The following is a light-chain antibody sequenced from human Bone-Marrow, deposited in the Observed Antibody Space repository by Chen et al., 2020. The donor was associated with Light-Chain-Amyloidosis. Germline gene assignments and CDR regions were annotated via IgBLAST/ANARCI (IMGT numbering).Light chain of an antibody. CDR2: DVS. CDR3: SSYTSSSTPVV. Sequence: QSALSQPASVSGSPGQSITLSCTATSSDVGGSNYVSWYQQHPGKAPKLMIYDVSNRPSGVSNRFSGSKSGNTASLTISGLQAEDEADYYCSSYTSSSTPVVFGGGTKLTVL. J-gene: IGLJ2*01. CDR1: SSDVGGSNY. V-gene: IGLV2-14*01.